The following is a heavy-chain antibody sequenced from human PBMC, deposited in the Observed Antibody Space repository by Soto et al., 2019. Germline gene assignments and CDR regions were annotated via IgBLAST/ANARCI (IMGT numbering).Heavy chain of an antibody. CDR1: GFTFSSYE. CDR2: ISYDGSNK. J-gene: IGHJ4*02. D-gene: IGHD3-22*01. CDR3: ARGRDYYDSSGYYYPKIFDY. Sequence: VQLVESGGGLVQPGGSLRLSCAASGFTFSSYEMNWVRQAPGKGLEWVAVISYDGSNKYYADSVKGRFTISRDNSKNTLYLQMNSLRAEDTAVYYCARGRDYYDSSGYYYPKIFDYWGQGTLVTVSS. V-gene: IGHV3-30-3*01.